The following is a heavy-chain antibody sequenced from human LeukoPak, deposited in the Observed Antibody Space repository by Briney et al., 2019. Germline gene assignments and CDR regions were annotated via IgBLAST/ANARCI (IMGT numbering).Heavy chain of an antibody. J-gene: IGHJ4*02. V-gene: IGHV5-51*01. CDR1: GYSFTGYW. CDR3: ARRSSYYDSSGYYYGDFDY. D-gene: IGHD3-22*01. CDR2: IYPGDCDT. Sequence: GESLKISCKGSGYSFTGYWIGWVRQMPGKGLEWMGIIYPGDCDTRYSPSFQGQVTISADKSISTAYLQWSSLKASDTAMYYCARRSSYYDSSGYYYGDFDYWGQGTLVTVSS.